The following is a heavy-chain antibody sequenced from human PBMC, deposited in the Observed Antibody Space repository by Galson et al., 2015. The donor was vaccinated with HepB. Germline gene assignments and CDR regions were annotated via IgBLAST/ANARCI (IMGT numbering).Heavy chain of an antibody. J-gene: IGHJ4*02. V-gene: IGHV3-33*01. Sequence: SLRLSCAASGFNFSRYAIHWVRQAPGKGLECVAVRDSVKGRFTISTDNSKNTLSLLINSLRDEDTAIYYCARSPAAAGHFDFWGQGILVTVSS. CDR1: GFNFSRYA. CDR3: ARSPAAAGHFDF. D-gene: IGHD6-13*01.